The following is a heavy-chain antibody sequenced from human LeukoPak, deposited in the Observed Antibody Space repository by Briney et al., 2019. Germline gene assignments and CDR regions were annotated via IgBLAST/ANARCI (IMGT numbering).Heavy chain of an antibody. V-gene: IGHV4-31*03. Sequence: PSQTLSLTCTVSGGSISSGGYYWSWIRQHPGKGLEWIGYIYYSGSTYYNPSLKSRVTISVDTSKNQFSLKLSSVTAADTAVYYCARDPGIAAGTVDAAPGLNYFDYWGQGTLVTVSS. D-gene: IGHD6-13*01. CDR3: ARDPGIAAGTVDAAPGLNYFDY. CDR2: IYYSGST. CDR1: GGSISSGGYY. J-gene: IGHJ4*02.